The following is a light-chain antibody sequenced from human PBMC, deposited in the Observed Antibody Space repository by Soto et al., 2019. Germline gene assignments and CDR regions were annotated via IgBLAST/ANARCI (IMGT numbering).Light chain of an antibody. J-gene: IGLJ2*01. CDR3: QSYDSSSRVV. V-gene: IGLV1-40*01. CDR2: DNS. CDR1: GSTFGAGYD. Sequence: QSVLTQPPSVSGAPGQRVTISCTGSGSTFGAGYDVHWYQQLPGTAPKLLIYDNSNWPSGVPDRFSGSKSGTSASLAISGLQAEDEADYYCQSYDSSSRVVFGGGTKLTVL.